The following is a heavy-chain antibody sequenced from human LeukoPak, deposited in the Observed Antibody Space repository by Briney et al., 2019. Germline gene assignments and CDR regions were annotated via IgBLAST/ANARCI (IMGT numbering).Heavy chain of an antibody. D-gene: IGHD1-14*01. J-gene: IGHJ5*02. V-gene: IGHV4-30-4*08. CDR3: ARSNGNHVGLFDP. CDR2: IYYSGST. CDR1: GGSINSGDYY. Sequence: PSETLSLTCTVSGGSINSGDYYWSWIRQPPGKGLEWIGYIYYSGSTYYNPSLKSRVTISVDTSKNQFSLKLGSVTAADTAVDYCARSNGNHVGLFDPWGQGTLVTVSS.